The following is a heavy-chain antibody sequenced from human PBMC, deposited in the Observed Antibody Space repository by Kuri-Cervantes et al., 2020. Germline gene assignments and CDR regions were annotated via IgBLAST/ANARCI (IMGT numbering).Heavy chain of an antibody. CDR3: ARWVGGLDV. CDR1: GFTFSDYY. D-gene: IGHD1-26*01. V-gene: IGHV3-11*01. CDR2: ISQSGTSM. J-gene: IGHJ6*02. Sequence: LSLTCAASGFTFSDYYMSWIRQAPGKGLEWVSYISQSGTSMIHADSVKGRFTISRDNAKNSLYLQMSSLRVEDTAIYYCARWVGGLDVWVQGTTVTVSS.